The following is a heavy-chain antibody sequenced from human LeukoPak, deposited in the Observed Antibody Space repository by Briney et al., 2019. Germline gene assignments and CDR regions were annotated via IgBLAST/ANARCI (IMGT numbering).Heavy chain of an antibody. J-gene: IGHJ4*02. Sequence: QPGGSLRLSCAAPGLTFSRFAMSWVRQAPGKGLEWVSAISNSGDTTYYADSVKGRFTISRDNLKNTLYVQMNSLRVEDTAVYYCAKGHSAHGTGFDYWGQGTLVIVSS. D-gene: IGHD1-1*01. V-gene: IGHV3-23*01. CDR1: GLTFSRFA. CDR2: ISNSGDTT. CDR3: AKGHSAHGTGFDY.